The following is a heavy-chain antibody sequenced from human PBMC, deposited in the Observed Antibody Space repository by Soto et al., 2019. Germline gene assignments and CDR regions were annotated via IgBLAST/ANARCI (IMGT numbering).Heavy chain of an antibody. CDR1: GGSISGDY. CDR2: THYSETA. V-gene: IGHV4-59*12. D-gene: IGHD1-20*01. CDR3: ARYKSNYYYGMDV. J-gene: IGHJ6*02. Sequence: PSETLSLTCTVSGGSISGDYWSWVRQPPGKGLEWIGFTHYSETAYYNPSLKSRLTLSLDTSKNSFSLMLTSVTAADTAVYYCARYKSNYYYGMDVWGQGTTVTVSS.